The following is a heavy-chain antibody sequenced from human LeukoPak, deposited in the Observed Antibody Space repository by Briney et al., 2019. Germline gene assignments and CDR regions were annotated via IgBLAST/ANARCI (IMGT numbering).Heavy chain of an antibody. CDR3: ARELRPDPYSASWYNY. J-gene: IGHJ4*02. D-gene: IGHD6-13*01. Sequence: GGSLRLSCAASGFTFSSYSMNWVRQAPGKGLEWVSSISSSSSYIYYADSVKGRFTISRDNAKNSLYLQMNSLRAEDTAVYYCARELRPDPYSASWYNYWGQGTLVTVSS. V-gene: IGHV3-21*01. CDR2: ISSSSSYI. CDR1: GFTFSSYS.